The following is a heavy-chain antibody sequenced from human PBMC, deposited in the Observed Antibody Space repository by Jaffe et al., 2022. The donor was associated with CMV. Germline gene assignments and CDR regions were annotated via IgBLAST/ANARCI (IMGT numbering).Heavy chain of an antibody. V-gene: IGHV3-7*03. D-gene: IGHD3-22*01. Sequence: EVQLVESGGGLVQPGGSLRLSCAASGFTFSSYWMSWVRQAPGKGLEWVANIKQDGSEKYYVDSVKGRFTISRDNAKNSLYLQMNSLRAEDTAVYYCARHLQSMIVVVIDAFDIWGQGTMVTVSS. CDR3: ARHLQSMIVVVIDAFDI. J-gene: IGHJ3*02. CDR1: GFTFSSYW. CDR2: IKQDGSEK.